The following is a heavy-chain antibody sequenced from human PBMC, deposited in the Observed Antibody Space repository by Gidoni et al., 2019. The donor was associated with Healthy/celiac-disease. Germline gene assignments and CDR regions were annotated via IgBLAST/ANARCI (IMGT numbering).Heavy chain of an antibody. CDR1: GYPFTGYY. Sequence: QVQLVQSGAEVKKPGASVKVSCKAAGYPFTGYYMHWVRQAPGQGLEWMGWSNPNRGGTNYEQKFQGRVTMTRDTSISTAYMELSRLRSDDTAVYYCARTEYNWNDFDYWGQGTLVTVSS. V-gene: IGHV1-2*02. CDR3: ARTEYNWNDFDY. D-gene: IGHD1-1*01. CDR2: SNPNRGGT. J-gene: IGHJ4*02.